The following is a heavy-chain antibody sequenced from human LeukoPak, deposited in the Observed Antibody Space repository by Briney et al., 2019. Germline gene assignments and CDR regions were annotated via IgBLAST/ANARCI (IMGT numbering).Heavy chain of an antibody. CDR2: INSDGTTT. Sequence: PSGGSLRLSCAASGFTFSSYWMHWVRQAPGKGLLWVSRINSDGTTTYYADFVKGRFTISRDNAKNTLYLQVNSLRAEDTAVYYCARGNYYGMDVWGQGTTVTVSS. CDR1: GFTFSSYW. V-gene: IGHV3-74*01. J-gene: IGHJ6*02. CDR3: ARGNYYGMDV.